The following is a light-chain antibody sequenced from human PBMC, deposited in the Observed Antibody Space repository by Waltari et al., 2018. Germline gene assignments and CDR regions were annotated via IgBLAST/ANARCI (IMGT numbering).Light chain of an antibody. CDR1: ISEIGLYNY. Sequence: QSALSQPASVSGSPGQSSTISCTGTISEIGLYNYVSWYQHHPGNAPKLLLYEVNNRPSGVSNRFSGSKSGNTASLTISGLQAEDEADYYCSSYTGSTTYVFGTGTKVTVL. CDR2: EVN. J-gene: IGLJ1*01. CDR3: SSYTGSTTYV. V-gene: IGLV2-14*01.